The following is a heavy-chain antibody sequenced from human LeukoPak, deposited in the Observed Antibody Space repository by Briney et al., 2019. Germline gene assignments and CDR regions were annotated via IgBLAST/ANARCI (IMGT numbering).Heavy chain of an antibody. CDR3: AKEIVGAPTPGAY. CDR1: TDSITSNW. Sequence: SETLSLTCAVSTDSITSNWWSWVRQPPGKGLEWIGEVHKSGSTNYYPSLQSRVTISIDKSKNQIALELTSVTAADTAVYYCAKEIVGAPTPGAYWGQGILITVSS. V-gene: IGHV4-4*02. J-gene: IGHJ4*02. D-gene: IGHD1-26*01. CDR2: VHKSGST.